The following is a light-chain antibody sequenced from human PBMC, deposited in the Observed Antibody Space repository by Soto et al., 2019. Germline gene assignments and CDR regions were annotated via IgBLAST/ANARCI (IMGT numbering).Light chain of an antibody. Sequence: EIVLTQSPATLSLSPGERATLSCRASQSISNYLAWYQQKPGQAPRLHIYDTSNRATGIPARFSGSGSATDFTLTISSLEPEDFAVYYCQQRSNWITFGGGTKVEIK. V-gene: IGKV3-11*01. CDR3: QQRSNWIT. J-gene: IGKJ4*01. CDR1: QSISNY. CDR2: DTS.